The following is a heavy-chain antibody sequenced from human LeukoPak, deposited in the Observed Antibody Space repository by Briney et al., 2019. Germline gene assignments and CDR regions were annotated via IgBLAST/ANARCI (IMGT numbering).Heavy chain of an antibody. CDR1: GYTFTGYY. J-gene: IGHJ3*02. CDR2: INPNSGGT. V-gene: IGHV1-2*02. CDR3: ARDQPPGYSSSWYGHNAFDI. Sequence: GASVKVSCKASGYTFTGYYMHWVRQAPGQGLEWMGWINPNSGGTNYAQKFQGRVTMTRDTSISTAYMELSRLRSDDTAVYYCARDQPPGYSSSWYGHNAFDIWGQGTMVTVSS. D-gene: IGHD6-13*01.